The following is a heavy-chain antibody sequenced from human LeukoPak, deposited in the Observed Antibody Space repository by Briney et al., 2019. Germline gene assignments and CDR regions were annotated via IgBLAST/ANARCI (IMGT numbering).Heavy chain of an antibody. CDR3: ARGVEFGDYVDY. D-gene: IGHD3-10*01. V-gene: IGHV4-34*01. J-gene: IGHJ4*02. CDR2: INHSGRT. Sequence: AETLSLTCAVYGGSFSGYYWSWIRQPPGKGLEWIGEINHSGRTNYNPSLKSRVTISVDTSKNQFSLKLSSVTAADTAVYYCARGVEFGDYVDYWGQGTLVTVSS. CDR1: GGSFSGYY.